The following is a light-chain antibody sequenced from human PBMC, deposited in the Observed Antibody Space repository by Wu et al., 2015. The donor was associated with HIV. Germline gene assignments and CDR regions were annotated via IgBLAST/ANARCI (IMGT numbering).Light chain of an antibody. V-gene: IGKV1-8*01. Sequence: IRMTQSPSSLSASTGDRITLTCRASQNIKSNLAWYQQKPGKAPELLIYSASTLHSGVTSRFSGSGSGTDFTLTISCLQSEDFATYYCQQYDTYPLTFGGGTKVEIK. CDR2: SAS. CDR1: QNIKSN. CDR3: QQYDTYPLT. J-gene: IGKJ4*01.